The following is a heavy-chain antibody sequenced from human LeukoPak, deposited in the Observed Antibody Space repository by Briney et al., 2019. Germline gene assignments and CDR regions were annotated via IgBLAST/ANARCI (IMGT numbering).Heavy chain of an antibody. Sequence: SETLSLTCTVSGGSISSGSYYWSWIRQPAGKGLEWIGRIYTSGSTNYNPSLKSRVTISVDTSKNQFSLKLSSVTAADTAVYYCARGLYCGGDCQIDYWGQGTLATVSS. D-gene: IGHD2-21*02. CDR1: GGSISSGSYY. CDR2: IYTSGST. CDR3: ARGLYCGGDCQIDY. J-gene: IGHJ4*02. V-gene: IGHV4-61*02.